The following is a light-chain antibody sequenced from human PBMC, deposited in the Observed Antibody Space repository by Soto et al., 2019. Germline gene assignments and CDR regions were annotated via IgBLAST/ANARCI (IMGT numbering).Light chain of an antibody. CDR1: QSVSSSY. J-gene: IGKJ1*01. CDR2: GAS. V-gene: IGKV3-20*01. Sequence: EIVLTQSPGTLSLSPGERATLSCRASQSVSSSYLAWYQQKPGQAPRLLIYGASSRATGIPDRFSGSGSGTDFTLTISRLEPEDFAVYYCQQYGSSQTTFGHGTKVEIK. CDR3: QQYGSSQTT.